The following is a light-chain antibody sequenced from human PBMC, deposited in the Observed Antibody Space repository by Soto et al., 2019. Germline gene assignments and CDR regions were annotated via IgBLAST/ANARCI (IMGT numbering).Light chain of an antibody. CDR3: QEYNSYAYT. Sequence: DIQMTQSPSTLSASVGARVTITCRASQSISSWLAWYQQKPGKAPKLLIYKASSLESGVPSRFSGSGSGTEFTLTTNSLQPDDFASYYCQEYNSYAYTFGQGTKLEIK. CDR1: QSISSW. CDR2: KAS. V-gene: IGKV1-5*03. J-gene: IGKJ2*01.